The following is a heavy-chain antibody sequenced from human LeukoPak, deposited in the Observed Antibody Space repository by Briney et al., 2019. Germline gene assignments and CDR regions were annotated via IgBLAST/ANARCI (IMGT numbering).Heavy chain of an antibody. CDR3: ASQTLYYDILTGARPYYYGMDV. D-gene: IGHD3-9*01. CDR1: GGSVSSGSYY. J-gene: IGHJ6*02. Sequence: PSETLSLTCTVSGGSVSSGSYYWSWIRQPPGKGLEWIGYIYYSGSTNYNPSLKTRVTISVDTSKNQFSLKLSSVTAADTAVYYCASQTLYYDILTGARPYYYGMDVWGQGTTVTVSS. CDR2: IYYSGST. V-gene: IGHV4-61*01.